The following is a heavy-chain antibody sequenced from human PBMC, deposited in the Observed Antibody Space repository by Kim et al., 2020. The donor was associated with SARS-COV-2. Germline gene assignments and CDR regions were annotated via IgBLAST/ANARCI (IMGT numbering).Heavy chain of an antibody. CDR2: IIPIFGTA. Sequence: SVKVSCKASGGTFSSYAISWVRQAPGQGLEWMGGIIPIFGTANYAQKFQGRVTITADESTSTAYMELSSLRSEDTAVYYCARDQKVGLDTATTDAFDIWGQGTMVTVSS. D-gene: IGHD5-18*01. CDR3: ARDQKVGLDTATTDAFDI. V-gene: IGHV1-69*13. CDR1: GGTFSSYA. J-gene: IGHJ3*02.